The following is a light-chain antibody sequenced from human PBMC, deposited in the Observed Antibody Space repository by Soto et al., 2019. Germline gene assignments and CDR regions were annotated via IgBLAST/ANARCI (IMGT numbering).Light chain of an antibody. Sequence: QSALTQPASVSGSPGQSITISCTGTSSDVGGYNYVSWYQQHPGKAPKLIISDVSNRPSGTSNRFSGSKSGNTASLTISGLQAEDEADYYCSSYTRSNTWVFGGGTKLT. V-gene: IGLV2-14*01. J-gene: IGLJ3*02. CDR2: DVS. CDR1: SSDVGGYNY. CDR3: SSYTRSNTWV.